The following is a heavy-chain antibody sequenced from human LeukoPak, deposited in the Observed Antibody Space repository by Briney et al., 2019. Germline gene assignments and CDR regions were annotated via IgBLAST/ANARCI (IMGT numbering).Heavy chain of an antibody. J-gene: IGHJ4*02. D-gene: IGHD3-9*01. Sequence: PGGSLRLSCAASGFTVSSNYMSWVRQAPGKGLEWVSVIYSGGSTYYADSVKGRFTISRDNSKNTLYLQMNSLRAEDTAVYYCAREAAYYDILTGLRAGYFDYWGQGTLVTVSS. CDR3: AREAAYYDILTGLRAGYFDY. CDR2: IYSGGST. CDR1: GFTVSSNY. V-gene: IGHV3-53*01.